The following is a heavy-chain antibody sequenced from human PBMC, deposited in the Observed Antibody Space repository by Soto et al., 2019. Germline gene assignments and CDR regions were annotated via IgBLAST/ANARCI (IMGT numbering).Heavy chain of an antibody. CDR3: AKRDGTSWPPDYYYYGLDV. CDR2: INPNSGGT. Sequence: ASVKVSCKASGDSFTAFYIHWVRQAPGQGLEWMGWINPNSGGTNYAQKFQGRVTMTWDTSSRTAYMGLSRLRSDDAAVYYCAKRDGTSWPPDYYYYGLDVWGRGTTVTVSS. J-gene: IGHJ6*02. V-gene: IGHV1-2*02. CDR1: GDSFTAFY. D-gene: IGHD6-13*01.